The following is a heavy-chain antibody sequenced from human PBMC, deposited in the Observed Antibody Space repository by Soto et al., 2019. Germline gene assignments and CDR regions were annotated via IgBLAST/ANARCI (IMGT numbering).Heavy chain of an antibody. D-gene: IGHD3-3*01. CDR3: VKDQDSHLYDFWSGYFDY. V-gene: IGHV3-64D*08. Sequence: GGSLRLSCSASGFTFSSYAMHWVRQAPGKGLEYVSAISSNGGSTYYADSVKGRFTISRDNSKNTLYLQMSSLRAEDTAVYYCVKDQDSHLYDFWSGYFDYWGQGTLVTVSS. CDR1: GFTFSSYA. J-gene: IGHJ4*02. CDR2: ISSNGGST.